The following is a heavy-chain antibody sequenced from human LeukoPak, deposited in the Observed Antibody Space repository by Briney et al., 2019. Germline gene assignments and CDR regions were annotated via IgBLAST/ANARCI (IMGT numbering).Heavy chain of an antibody. CDR1: GYTLTELS. V-gene: IGHV1-24*01. CDR3: ATVSYDSSGYYFNYYYGMDV. J-gene: IGHJ6*02. CDR2: FDPEDGET. Sequence: GASVKVSSKVSGYTLTELSMHWVRQAPGKGLEWMGGFDPEDGETIYAQKFQGRVTMTEDTSTDTAYMELSSLRSEDTAVYYCATVSYDSSGYYFNYYYGMDVWGQGTTVTVSS. D-gene: IGHD3-22*01.